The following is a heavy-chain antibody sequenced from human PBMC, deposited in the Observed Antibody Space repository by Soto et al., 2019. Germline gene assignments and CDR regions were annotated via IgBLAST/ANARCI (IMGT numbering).Heavy chain of an antibody. CDR1: GGSITSGGYY. Sequence: QVQLQESGPGLVKPSQTLSLTCTVSGGSITSGGYYWNWIRQQPGKGLEWIGYISYSGSTYYNPSLKSRVTISVDTSKSQFSLKLTSVTAADTAVYYCATPVVFRQPLPDSDFWGQGTLVTVSS. D-gene: IGHD1-26*01. V-gene: IGHV4-31*03. CDR2: ISYSGST. CDR3: ATPVVFRQPLPDSDF. J-gene: IGHJ4*02.